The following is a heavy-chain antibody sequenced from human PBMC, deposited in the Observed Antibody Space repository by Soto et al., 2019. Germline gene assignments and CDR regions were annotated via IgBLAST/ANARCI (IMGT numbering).Heavy chain of an antibody. D-gene: IGHD3-9*01. V-gene: IGHV2-5*02. CDR1: GFSPSTSGVG. CDR2: IYWDDDK. J-gene: IGHJ4*02. CDR3: AHSRYDILTGYYLPLFDY. Sequence: QITLKESGPTLVKPTQTLTLTCTFSGFSPSTSGVGVGWIRQPPGKALEWLALIYWDDDKRYSPSLKSRLTINKDTYKNQVVLTMTNMDPVDTATYYCAHSRYDILTGYYLPLFDYWGQGTLVTVSS.